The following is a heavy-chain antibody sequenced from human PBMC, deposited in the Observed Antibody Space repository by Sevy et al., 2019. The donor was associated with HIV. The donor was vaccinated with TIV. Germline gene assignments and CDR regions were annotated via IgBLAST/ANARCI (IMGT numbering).Heavy chain of an antibody. J-gene: IGHJ6*02. CDR1: GGSFSGYY. CDR3: ARSRRLGITIFGVVITYGMDV. CDR2: INHSGST. V-gene: IGHV4-34*01. Sequence: SETLLTCAVYGGSFSGYYWSWIRQPPGKGLEWIGEINHSGSTNYNPSLKSRVTISVDTSKNQFSLKLSSVTAADTAVYYCARSRRLGITIFGVVITYGMDVWGQGTTVTVSS. D-gene: IGHD3-3*01.